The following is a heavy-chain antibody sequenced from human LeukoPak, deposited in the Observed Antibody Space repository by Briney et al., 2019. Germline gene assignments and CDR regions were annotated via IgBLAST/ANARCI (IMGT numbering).Heavy chain of an antibody. D-gene: IGHD6-19*01. CDR1: GGSISGSGYF. CDR2: IFHSGST. Sequence: SETLSLTCTVSGGSISGSGYFWGWIRQPPGKGLEWIGYIFHSGSTNYNPSLKSRVTMSVDTSKNQFSLKVSSVTAADTAVYYCAREASSGWHIDYWGQGTLVTVSS. J-gene: IGHJ4*02. CDR3: AREASSGWHIDY. V-gene: IGHV4-61*08.